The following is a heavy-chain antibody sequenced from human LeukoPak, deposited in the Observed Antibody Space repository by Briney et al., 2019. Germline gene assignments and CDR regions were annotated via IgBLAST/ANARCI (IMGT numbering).Heavy chain of an antibody. CDR3: ARDQRPYGDYWDDAFDI. Sequence: SETLSLTCAVYGGSFSGYYWSWIRQPPGKGLEWIGEINHSGSTNYNPSLKSRVTISVDTSKNQFSLKLSSVTAADTAVYYCARDQRPYGDYWDDAFDIWGQGTMVTVSS. V-gene: IGHV4-34*01. CDR2: INHSGST. D-gene: IGHD4-17*01. J-gene: IGHJ3*02. CDR1: GGSFSGYY.